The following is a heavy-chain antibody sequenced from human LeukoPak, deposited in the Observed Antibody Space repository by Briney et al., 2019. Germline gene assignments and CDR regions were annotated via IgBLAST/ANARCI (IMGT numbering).Heavy chain of an antibody. Sequence: PGGSLRLSCEASGFTFNNYAMHWVRQAPGKGLEWVAVISHDGSNKYYVDSVKGRFTISRDNSKNTLYLQINSLRAEDTAVYYCARDGSRVAGTPHFDYWGQGTLVTVSS. V-gene: IGHV3-30*04. CDR3: ARDGSRVAGTPHFDY. D-gene: IGHD6-19*01. CDR1: GFTFNNYA. CDR2: ISHDGSNK. J-gene: IGHJ4*02.